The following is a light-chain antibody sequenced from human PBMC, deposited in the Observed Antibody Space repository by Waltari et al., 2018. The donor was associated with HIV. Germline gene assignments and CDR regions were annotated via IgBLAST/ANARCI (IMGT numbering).Light chain of an antibody. CDR2: GAS. CDR3: QQYNDWPRT. V-gene: IGKV3-20*01. Sequence: EIVLTQSPGTLSLSPGERATLSCWASLGVRSGYLAWYLQKPGKGPRLLIYGASHRATGIPDRFSGSRSGTVFTLTISRLEPEDFAVYCCQQYNDWPRTFGHGTKVDIK. J-gene: IGKJ1*01. CDR1: LGVRSGY.